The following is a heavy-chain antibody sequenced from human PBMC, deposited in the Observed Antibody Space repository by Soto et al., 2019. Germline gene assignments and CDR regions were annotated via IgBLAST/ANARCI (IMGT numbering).Heavy chain of an antibody. D-gene: IGHD2-15*01. CDR1: GFTFSSYA. CDR3: AKDSGGSCFDY. J-gene: IGHJ4*02. Sequence: XGSLRLSCSAAGFTFSSYAMSWVRQAPGKGLDWVSAISGSGGSTYYADSVKGRFTISRDNSKNTLYLQMNSLRAEDTAVYYCAKDSGGSCFDYWGQGTLVTVSS. V-gene: IGHV3-23*01. CDR2: ISGSGGST.